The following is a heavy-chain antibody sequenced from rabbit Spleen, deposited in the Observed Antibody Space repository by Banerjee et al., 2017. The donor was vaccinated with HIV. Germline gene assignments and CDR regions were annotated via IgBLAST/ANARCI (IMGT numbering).Heavy chain of an antibody. CDR3: ARDLVGVIGLNFYL. D-gene: IGHD1-1*01. Sequence: QEQLVESGGGLVQPEGSLTLTCKASGFSFSDRDVMCWVRQAPGKGLEWIACINAATAKPVYTSWAKGRFTISRASSTTVTLRMTSLTATDTATYFCARDLVGVIGLNFYLWGPGTLVTVS. CDR2: INAATAKP. CDR1: GFSFSDRDV. J-gene: IGHJ4*01. V-gene: IGHV1S45*01.